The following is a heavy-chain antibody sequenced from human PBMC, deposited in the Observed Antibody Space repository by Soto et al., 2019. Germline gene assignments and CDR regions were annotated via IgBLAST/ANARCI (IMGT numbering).Heavy chain of an antibody. Sequence: ASAKVSSTASGYTFTGYYMHWVRQAPGQGLEWMGWINPNSGGTNQAQKFQGWVTMTRDTSISTAYMELSRLRSDDTAVYYCAREKGYYDGSGYYLRPGRNAFDISGQGIMGTV. CDR2: INPNSGGT. CDR1: GYTFTGYY. D-gene: IGHD3-22*01. CDR3: AREKGYYDGSGYYLRPGRNAFDI. J-gene: IGHJ3*02. V-gene: IGHV1-2*04.